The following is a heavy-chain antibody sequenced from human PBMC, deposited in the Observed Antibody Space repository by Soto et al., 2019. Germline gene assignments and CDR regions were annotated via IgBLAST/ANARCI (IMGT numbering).Heavy chain of an antibody. CDR2: INPSGGST. Sequence: ASVKVSCKASGYTFTSYYTHRVRQAPGQGLEWMGIINPSGGSTSYAQKFQGRVTMTRDTSTSTDNKKQSSLKSKDTAVYYCARDRHSNSYYFDYWGQGTLVTVSS. CDR1: GYTFTSYY. V-gene: IGHV1-46*03. J-gene: IGHJ4*02. D-gene: IGHD4-4*01. CDR3: ARDRHSNSYYFDY.